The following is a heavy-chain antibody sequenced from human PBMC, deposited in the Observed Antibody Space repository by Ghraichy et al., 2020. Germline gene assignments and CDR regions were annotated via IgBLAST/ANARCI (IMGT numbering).Heavy chain of an antibody. CDR1: GYTFTDFY. J-gene: IGHJ4*02. V-gene: IGHV1-2*06. Sequence: ASVKVSCKASGYTFTDFYIHWVRQAPGQGLEWMGRINPNSGGANYAQKFKGRVTMARDTSISTAYMELSRLISDDTAVYYCTRPGVDQNYAGKDWGQGTLVTGSS. CDR3: TRPGVDQNYAGKD. D-gene: IGHD1-7*01. CDR2: INPNSGGA.